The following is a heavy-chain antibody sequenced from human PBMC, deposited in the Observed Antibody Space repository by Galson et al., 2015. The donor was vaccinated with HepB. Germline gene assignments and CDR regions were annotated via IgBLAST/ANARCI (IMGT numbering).Heavy chain of an antibody. V-gene: IGHV3-48*03. J-gene: IGHJ6*02. Sequence: LRLSCAASGFTFSSYEMNWVRQAPGKGLEWVSYISSSGSTIYYADSVKGRFTISRDNAKNSLYLQMNSLRAEDTAVYYCASLGCRYGMDVWGQGTTVTGSS. CDR3: ASLGCRYGMDV. D-gene: IGHD1-1*01. CDR1: GFTFSSYE. CDR2: ISSSGSTI.